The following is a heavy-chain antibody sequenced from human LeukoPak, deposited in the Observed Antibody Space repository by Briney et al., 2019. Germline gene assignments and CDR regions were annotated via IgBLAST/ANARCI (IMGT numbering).Heavy chain of an antibody. V-gene: IGHV3-7*01. CDR3: ARDRGYSNFDY. J-gene: IGHJ4*02. CDR1: TFNFNSYW. D-gene: IGHD4-11*01. Sequence: GGSLRLSCEVSTFNFNSYWFSWVRQAPGKGLEWVANIKQDGSETNYVDSVKGRFSISRDNAKNSVYLQMNSLRAEDTAVYYCARDRGYSNFDYWGQGTLLTVSS. CDR2: IKQDGSET.